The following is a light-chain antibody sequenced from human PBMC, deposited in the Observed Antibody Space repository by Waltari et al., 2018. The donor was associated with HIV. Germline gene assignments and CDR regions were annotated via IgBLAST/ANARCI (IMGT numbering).Light chain of an antibody. Sequence: QSVLTQPPSASGTPGQRVTISCSGSRSNIGSESVSWYQQLPGTAPKLLIYSDNQRPSGVPDRFSGSKSGTSASLAISGLRSEDEADYYCAAWDDSLSGQWVFGGGTKVTVL. CDR2: SDN. V-gene: IGLV1-47*02. CDR3: AAWDDSLSGQWV. J-gene: IGLJ3*02. CDR1: RSNIGSES.